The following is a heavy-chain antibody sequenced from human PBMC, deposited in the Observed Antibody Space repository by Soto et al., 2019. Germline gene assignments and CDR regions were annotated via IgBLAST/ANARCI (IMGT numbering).Heavy chain of an antibody. D-gene: IGHD2-8*01. Sequence: QVQLVQSGAEVKKPGSSVKVSCKASGGTFSRYTITWVRQAPGQGLEWMGGITPMFGTANYAQKFQGRVTITADESTSTAYMELSSLRSEDTAVYYCARVTGYCTNGVCYTHWYFDLWGRGTLVTVSS. V-gene: IGHV1-69*01. CDR3: ARVTGYCTNGVCYTHWYFDL. CDR2: ITPMFGTA. CDR1: GGTFSRYT. J-gene: IGHJ2*01.